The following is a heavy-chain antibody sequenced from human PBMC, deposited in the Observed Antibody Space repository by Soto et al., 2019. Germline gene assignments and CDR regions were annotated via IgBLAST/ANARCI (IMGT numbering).Heavy chain of an antibody. V-gene: IGHV4-31*03. CDR1: GGSISSGGYY. CDR3: ARARFVVVVAATNWFDP. Sequence: PSETLSLTCTVSGGSISSGGYYWSWIRQHPGKGLEWIGYIYYSGSTYYNPSLKSRVTISVDTSKNQFSLKLSSVTAADTAVYYCARARFVVVVAATNWFDPWGQGTLVTVSS. D-gene: IGHD2-15*01. J-gene: IGHJ5*02. CDR2: IYYSGST.